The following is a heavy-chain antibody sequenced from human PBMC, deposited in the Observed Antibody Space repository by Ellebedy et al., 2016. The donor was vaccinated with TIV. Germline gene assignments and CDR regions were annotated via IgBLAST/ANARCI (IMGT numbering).Heavy chain of an antibody. Sequence: MPSETLSLTCTVSGGSISSDFWGRFRQPPGEGLEWIGYMDYRGHMNHNPSLKSRVTISLATSKNQFSLILSSVTAADTAVYYCARGHYGSGTYFAPGEWGQGALVTVSS. V-gene: IGHV4-59*12. CDR1: GGSISSDF. CDR3: ARGHYGSGTYFAPGE. CDR2: MDYRGHM. J-gene: IGHJ4*02. D-gene: IGHD3-10*01.